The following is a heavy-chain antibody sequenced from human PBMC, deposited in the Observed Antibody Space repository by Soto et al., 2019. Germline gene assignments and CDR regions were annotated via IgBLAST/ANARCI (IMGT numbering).Heavy chain of an antibody. CDR2: ISTHNDNT. CDR1: GYTFSNYG. Sequence: QVQLVQSGAEVKKPGASVKVSCKSSGYTFSNYGISWVRLAHGQGLEWMGWISTHNDNTHYAQKFQGRVTVTTDTSTSTAYMELRSLTSDDTAVYFCARDGYGDYPLDYWGQGTPVTVSS. J-gene: IGHJ4*02. CDR3: ARDGYGDYPLDY. V-gene: IGHV1-18*04. D-gene: IGHD4-17*01.